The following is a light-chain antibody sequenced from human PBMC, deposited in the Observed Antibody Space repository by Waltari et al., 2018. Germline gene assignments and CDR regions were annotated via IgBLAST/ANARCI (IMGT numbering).Light chain of an antibody. CDR1: SSDVGGYNY. V-gene: IGLV2-14*01. J-gene: IGLJ3*02. CDR2: DVN. CDR3: SSYTSTTTV. Sequence: QSALTQPASVSGSPGQSITISCTETSSDVGGYNYLSWYQQHPGEAPKLVIYDVNKRPSGVSDRFSGSKSFNTASLTISGLQTEDEADYYCSSYTSTTTVFGGGTKLTVL.